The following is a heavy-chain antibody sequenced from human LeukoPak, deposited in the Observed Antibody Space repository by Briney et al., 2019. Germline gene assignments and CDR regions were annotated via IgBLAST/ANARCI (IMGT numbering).Heavy chain of an antibody. CDR3: AKDPKLLWFGEFQYYLDY. D-gene: IGHD3-10*01. CDR1: GFTFSSYG. CDR2: ISGSGGST. J-gene: IGHJ4*02. V-gene: IGHV3-23*01. Sequence: GGSLRLSCAASGFTFSSYGMSWVRQAPGKGLEWVSAISGSGGSTYYADSVKGRFTISRDNSKNTLYLQMNSLRAEDTAVYYCAKDPKLLWFGEFQYYLDYWGQGTLVTVSS.